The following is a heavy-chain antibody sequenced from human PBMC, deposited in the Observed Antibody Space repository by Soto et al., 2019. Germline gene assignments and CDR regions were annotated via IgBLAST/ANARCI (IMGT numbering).Heavy chain of an antibody. Sequence: SETLSLTCTVSGGSISSYYWSWIRQPPGKGLEWIGYIYYSGSTNYNPSLKSRVTISVDTSKNQFSLKLSSVTAADTAVYYCARVVAARRAFDIWGQGTMVTVSS. D-gene: IGHD6-6*01. CDR2: IYYSGST. J-gene: IGHJ3*02. CDR1: GGSISSYY. V-gene: IGHV4-59*01. CDR3: ARVVAARRAFDI.